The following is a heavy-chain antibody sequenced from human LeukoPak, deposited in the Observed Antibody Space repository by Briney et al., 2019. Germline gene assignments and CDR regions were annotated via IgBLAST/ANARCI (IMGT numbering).Heavy chain of an antibody. CDR3: ARGQAEFWYFDY. D-gene: IGHD3-3*01. CDR1: GFTVSSNY. CDR2: IYSGGST. Sequence: GGSLRLSCAASGFTVSSNYMSWVRQAPGKGLEWVSVIYSGGSTYYADSVKGRFTISRDNSKNTLYLQMNSLRAEDTAVYYCARGQAEFWYFDYWGQGTLVTVSS. V-gene: IGHV3-66*02. J-gene: IGHJ4*02.